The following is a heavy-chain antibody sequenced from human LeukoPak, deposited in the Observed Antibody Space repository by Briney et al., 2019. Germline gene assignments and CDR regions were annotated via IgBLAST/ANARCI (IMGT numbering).Heavy chain of an antibody. D-gene: IGHD1-26*01. CDR2: IYYSGST. Sequence: SETLSLTCTVSGASISSYYWSWIRQPPGKGLEWIGYIYYSGSTNYNPSLKSRVTISVDTSKNQFSLKLSSVTAADTAVYYCARRLGDSGSYYALTYWYFDLWGRGTLVTVSS. V-gene: IGHV4-59*08. CDR3: ARRLGDSGSYYALTYWYFDL. CDR1: GASISSYY. J-gene: IGHJ2*01.